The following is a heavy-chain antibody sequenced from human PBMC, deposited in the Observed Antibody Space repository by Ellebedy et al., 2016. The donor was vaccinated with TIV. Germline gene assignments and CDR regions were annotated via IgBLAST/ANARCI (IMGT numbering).Heavy chain of an antibody. Sequence: GGSLRLSCKGSGYSFTNYWIGWVRQMPGKGLEWMGIIYPGDSDTRYSPSFQGQVTISVDKSITTAYLQWSSLKASDTAMYYCARRGVDTAMVVGMDVWGQGTTVTVSS. V-gene: IGHV5-51*01. J-gene: IGHJ6*02. CDR2: IYPGDSDT. CDR3: ARRGVDTAMVVGMDV. CDR1: GYSFTNYW. D-gene: IGHD5-18*01.